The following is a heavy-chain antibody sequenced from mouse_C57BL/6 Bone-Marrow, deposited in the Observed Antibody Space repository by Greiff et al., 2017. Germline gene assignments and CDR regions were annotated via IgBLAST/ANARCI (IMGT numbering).Heavy chain of an antibody. V-gene: IGHV1-54*01. J-gene: IGHJ1*03. CDR2: INPGSGGT. D-gene: IGHD1-1*01. Sequence: QVQLQQSGAELVRPGTSVKVSCKASGYAFTNYLIEWVKQRPGQGLEWIGVINPGSGGTNYNETFKGKATLTADKSSSTAYMQLSSLTSEDSAVYFFARIATVPYWYFGVWGTGTTVTVSS. CDR3: ARIATVPYWYFGV. CDR1: GYAFTNYL.